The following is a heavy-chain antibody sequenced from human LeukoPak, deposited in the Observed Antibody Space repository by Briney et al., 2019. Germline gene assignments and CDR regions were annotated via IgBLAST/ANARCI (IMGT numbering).Heavy chain of an antibody. J-gene: IGHJ4*02. CDR2: INPNSGGT. D-gene: IGHD3-22*01. CDR1: GYTFTGYY. CDR3: ARDHYDSSGYYPDY. V-gene: IGHV1-2*02. Sequence: ASVKVSCKASGYTFTGYYMHWVRQAPGQGLEWMGWINPNSGGTNYAQKFQGRVTMTRDTSISTAYMELSRLRSDDPDVYYCARDHYDSSGYYPDYWGQGTLVTVSS.